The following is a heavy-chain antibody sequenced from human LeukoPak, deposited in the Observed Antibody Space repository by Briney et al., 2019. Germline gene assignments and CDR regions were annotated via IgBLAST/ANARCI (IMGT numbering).Heavy chain of an antibody. V-gene: IGHV3-30*02. J-gene: IGHJ4*02. Sequence: GGSLRLSCAVSGFTFSSYAMNWVRQAPGKGLEWVAFIRYDGSNKYYRDSVKGRFAISRDNSKSTLYLQMNSLRAEDTAVYYCAKGDSYSFDYWGQGTLVAVSS. CDR1: GFTFSSYA. CDR2: IRYDGSNK. CDR3: AKGDSYSFDY. D-gene: IGHD2-21*02.